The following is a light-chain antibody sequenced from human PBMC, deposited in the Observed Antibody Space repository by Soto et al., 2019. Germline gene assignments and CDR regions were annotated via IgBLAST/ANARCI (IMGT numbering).Light chain of an antibody. CDR3: SSYTSSRTVV. J-gene: IGLJ2*01. Sequence: QSALTQPASVSGSPGQSITISCTGTSSDVGGYNYVAWYQQHPGKAPILMIYYVSNRPSGVSNRFSGSKSGNTASMTISWLQAEDEDDYYCSSYTSSRTVVFGGGTKLTVL. CDR2: YVS. CDR1: SSDVGGYNY. V-gene: IGLV2-14*01.